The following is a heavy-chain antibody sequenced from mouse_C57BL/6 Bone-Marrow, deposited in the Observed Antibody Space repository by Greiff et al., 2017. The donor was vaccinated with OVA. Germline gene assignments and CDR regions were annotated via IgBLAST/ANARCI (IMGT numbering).Heavy chain of an antibody. CDR3: ARWEYDGHYYAMDY. D-gene: IGHD2-3*01. V-gene: IGHV1-63*01. CDR2: IYPGGGYT. CDR1: GYTFTNYW. Sequence: QVQLQQSGAELVRPGTSVKMSCKASGYTFTNYWIGWAKQRPGHGLEWIGDIYPGGGYTNYNEKFKGQATLTADKSSSTASMQFSSLTSENSAIYYCARWEYDGHYYAMDYWGQGTSVTVSS. J-gene: IGHJ4*01.